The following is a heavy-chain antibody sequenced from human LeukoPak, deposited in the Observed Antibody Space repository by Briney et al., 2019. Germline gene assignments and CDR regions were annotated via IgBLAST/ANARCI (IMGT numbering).Heavy chain of an antibody. CDR3: VRDVGNYVVDH. CDR1: GGSISSSSYY. CDR2: ISSSGDT. D-gene: IGHD3-10*02. V-gene: IGHV4-39*07. J-gene: IGHJ4*02. Sequence: SETLSLTCTVSGGSISSSSYYWGWIRQSPGKGLEWIGSISSSGDTYYNPSLNSRVTTSRDTPSNQFYLNLRSVTAADTAVYYCVRDVGNYVVDHWGQGTLVTVSP.